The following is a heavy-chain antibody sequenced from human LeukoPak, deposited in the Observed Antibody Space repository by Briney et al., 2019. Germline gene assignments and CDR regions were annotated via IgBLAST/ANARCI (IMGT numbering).Heavy chain of an antibody. CDR2: IRNKANSYAT. V-gene: IGHV3-73*01. CDR3: TRVRLGGSGYYYGMDV. J-gene: IGHJ6*02. CDR1: GFTFSGSA. Sequence: GGSLKLSCAASGFTFSGSAMHWVRQASGKGLEWVGRIRNKANSYATAYAASVKGRFTISRDDSKNTAYLQMNSLKTEDTAVYYCTRVRLGGSGYYYGMDVWGQGTTVTVSS. D-gene: IGHD3-16*01.